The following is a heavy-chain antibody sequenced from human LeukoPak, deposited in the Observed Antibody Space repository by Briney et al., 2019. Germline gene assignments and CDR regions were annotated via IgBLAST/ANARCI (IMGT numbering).Heavy chain of an antibody. V-gene: IGHV3-23*01. CDR2: IFPSGGEI. CDR3: ATYRQVLLPFES. Sequence: WGSLPLSCSASGFTFSTFAMIWVRQPPGKGLEWVLSIFPSGGEIHYADSVRGRFTISRDNSKSTLSLQMNSLRAEDTAIYYCATYRQVLLPFESWGQGTVVTVSS. CDR1: GFTFSTFA. J-gene: IGHJ4*02. D-gene: IGHD2-8*02.